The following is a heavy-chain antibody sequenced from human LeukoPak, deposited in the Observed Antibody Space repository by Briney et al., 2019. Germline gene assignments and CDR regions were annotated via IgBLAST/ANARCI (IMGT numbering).Heavy chain of an antibody. CDR2: IIPIFGTA. D-gene: IGHD1-14*01. J-gene: IGHJ5*02. Sequence: GSSVKVSCKASGGTFSSYAISWVRQAPGQGLEWMGGIIPIFGTANYAQKFQGRVTITADESTSTAYMELSSLRSEDTAVYYCARGPPRTGYLNWFDPWGQGTLVTVSS. V-gene: IGHV1-69*01. CDR3: ARGPPRTGYLNWFDP. CDR1: GGTFSSYA.